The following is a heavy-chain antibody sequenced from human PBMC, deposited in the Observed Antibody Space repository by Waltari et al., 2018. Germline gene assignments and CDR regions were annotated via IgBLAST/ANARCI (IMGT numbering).Heavy chain of an antibody. D-gene: IGHD2-21*02. J-gene: IGHJ4*02. CDR3: AKLPPNLLVTAIGSRVYY. V-gene: IGHV3-23*01. Sequence: EVQLLESGGGLVQPGGSLRLSCAASGFTFSSYAMSWVRQAPGKGLEWVYAISGSGGSTYYADSVKGRFTISRDNSKNTLYLQMNSLRAEDTAVYYCAKLPPNLLVTAIGSRVYYWGQGTLVTVSS. CDR1: GFTFSSYA. CDR2: ISGSGGST.